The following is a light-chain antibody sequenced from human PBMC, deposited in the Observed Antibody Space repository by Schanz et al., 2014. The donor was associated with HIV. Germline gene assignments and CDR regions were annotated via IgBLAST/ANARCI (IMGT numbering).Light chain of an antibody. Sequence: QSVLTQPASVSGSPGQSITISCTGTSSDVGGYNYVSWYQQHPGKAPKLMIYDVSNRPSGVSNRFSGSKSGNTASLTISGLQAGDEADYYCGSFATATTWVFGGGTKLTVL. CDR3: GSFATATTWV. V-gene: IGLV2-14*01. CDR1: SSDVGGYNY. CDR2: DVS. J-gene: IGLJ3*02.